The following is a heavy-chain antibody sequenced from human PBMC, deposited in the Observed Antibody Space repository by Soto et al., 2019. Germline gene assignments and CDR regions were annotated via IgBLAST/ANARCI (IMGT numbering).Heavy chain of an antibody. CDR3: ARSLPLVTVTTGFGFDY. CDR2: IYSGGST. D-gene: IGHD4-4*01. J-gene: IGHJ4*02. Sequence: GGSLRLSCAASGFTVSSNYMSWVRQAPGKGLEWVSVIYSGGSTYYADSVKGRFTISRDNSKNTLYLQMNSLRAEDTAVYYCARSLPLVTVTTGFGFDYWGQGTLVTVSS. CDR1: GFTVSSNY. V-gene: IGHV3-53*01.